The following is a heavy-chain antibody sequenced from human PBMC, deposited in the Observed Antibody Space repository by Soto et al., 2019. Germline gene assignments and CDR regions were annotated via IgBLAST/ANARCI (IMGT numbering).Heavy chain of an antibody. J-gene: IGHJ4*02. Sequence: GGSLRLSCAASEFIFNSYGMHWVRQAPGKGLEWVVVIWHDGSNKKYADSVKGRFTISRDKTKNTLYVQMKCLRAEDTAVYYCAKVGGSGSYYNRGLDYWGQGTLVTVSS. CDR2: IWHDGSNK. CDR1: EFIFNSYG. V-gene: IGHV3-33*03. CDR3: AKVGGSGSYYNRGLDY. D-gene: IGHD3-10*01.